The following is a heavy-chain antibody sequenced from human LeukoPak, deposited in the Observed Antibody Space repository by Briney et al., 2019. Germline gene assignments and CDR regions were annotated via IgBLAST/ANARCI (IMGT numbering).Heavy chain of an antibody. CDR3: TRGSSGRRDN. Sequence: GSVKVSCKASGYTFPSCDINGVRQATGKGREGMGWMNPNSGNTGYGQSFQGRITMTRDISIGTAYMELSNLTSEDTAIYYCTRGSSGRRDNWGQGTLVTVSA. D-gene: IGHD6-19*01. CDR1: GYTFPSCD. J-gene: IGHJ4*02. CDR2: MNPNSGNT. V-gene: IGHV1-8*01.